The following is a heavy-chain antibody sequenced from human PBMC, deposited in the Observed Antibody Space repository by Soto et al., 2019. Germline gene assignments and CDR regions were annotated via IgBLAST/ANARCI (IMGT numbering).Heavy chain of an antibody. CDR3: ARLTLLWFGESYGMDV. V-gene: IGHV4-39*01. J-gene: IGHJ6*02. CDR2: IYYSGST. D-gene: IGHD3-10*01. CDR1: GGSISSSSYY. Sequence: SLTCTVSGGSISSSSYYWGWIRQPPGKGLEWIGSIYYSGSTYYNPSLKSRVTISVDTSKNQFSLKLSSVTAADTAVYYCARLTLLWFGESYGMDVWGQGTTVTVSS.